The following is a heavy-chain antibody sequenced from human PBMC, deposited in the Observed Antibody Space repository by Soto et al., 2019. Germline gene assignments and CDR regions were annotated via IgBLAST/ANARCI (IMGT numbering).Heavy chain of an antibody. CDR2: IHSAGST. J-gene: IGHJ4*02. Sequence: QVQLQESGPGLAKPSEALSLTCVVSGGSISSYYWSWIRQPPGKGVEWIGYIHSAGSTHYNPSLMSRVTISVDTSMNQFSLKLNSVTAADTAVYYCARFGRRLSAPVFDYWGQGFLVTVSS. CDR3: ARFGRRLSAPVFDY. D-gene: IGHD6-25*01. CDR1: GGSISSYY. V-gene: IGHV4-59*01.